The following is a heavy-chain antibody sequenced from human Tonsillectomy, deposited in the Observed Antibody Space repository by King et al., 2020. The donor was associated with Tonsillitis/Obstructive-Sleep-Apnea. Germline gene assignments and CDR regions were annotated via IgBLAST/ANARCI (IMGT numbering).Heavy chain of an antibody. D-gene: IGHD3-3*01. J-gene: IGHJ3*02. V-gene: IGHV1-69*01. CDR3: ASSVYYDFWSGYYDAFDI. CDR1: GGTFSSYA. Sequence: QLVQSGAEVKKPGSSVKVSCKASGGTFSSYAISWVRQAPGQGLEWMGGIIPIFGTANYAQKFQGRVTITADESTSTAYMELSSLRSEDTAVYYCASSVYYDFWSGYYDAFDIWGQGTMVTVSS. CDR2: IIPIFGTA.